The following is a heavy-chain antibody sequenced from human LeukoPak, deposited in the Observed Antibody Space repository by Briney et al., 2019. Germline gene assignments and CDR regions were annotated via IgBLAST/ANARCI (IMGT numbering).Heavy chain of an antibody. D-gene: IGHD3-10*01. J-gene: IGHJ6*04. CDR3: ARGSFGFGESDV. CDR1: TGSFSGYS. Sequence: PSETLSLTCAVYTGSFSGYSWTWIRQSPGKGLEWIGEIDHSGTSKYNPSLKSRVTISVDTSKNQFSLKLSSVTAADTAVYYCARGSFGFGESDVWGKGTTVTVSS. V-gene: IGHV4-34*01. CDR2: IDHSGTS.